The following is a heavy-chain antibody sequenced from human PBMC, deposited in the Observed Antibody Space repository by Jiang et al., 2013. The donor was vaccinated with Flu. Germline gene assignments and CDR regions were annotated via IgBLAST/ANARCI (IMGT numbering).Heavy chain of an antibody. D-gene: IGHD2-2*01. J-gene: IGHJ4*02. Sequence: GAEVKKPGASVKVSCKASGYTFTSYGISWVRQAPGQGLEWMGWISAYNGNTNYAQNLQGRVTMTTDTSTSTAYMELRSLRSDDTAVYYCATVGVSDIVVVPAASIDYWGQGTLVTVSS. CDR1: GYTFTSYG. CDR3: ATVGVSDIVVVPAASIDY. V-gene: IGHV1-18*04. CDR2: ISAYNGNT.